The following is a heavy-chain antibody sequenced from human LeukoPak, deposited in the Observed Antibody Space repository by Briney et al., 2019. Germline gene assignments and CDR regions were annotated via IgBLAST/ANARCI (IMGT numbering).Heavy chain of an antibody. CDR1: GFTFSSYA. V-gene: IGHV3-30-3*01. J-gene: IGHJ4*02. Sequence: GGSLRLSCATSGFTFSSYAMHWVRQAPGKGLEWVAVISYDGSNKYYADSVKGRFTISRDNSKNTLYLQMNSLRAEDTAVYYCVRDPSGSGFAFDSWGQGALVTVSS. D-gene: IGHD1-1*01. CDR3: VRDPSGSGFAFDS. CDR2: ISYDGSNK.